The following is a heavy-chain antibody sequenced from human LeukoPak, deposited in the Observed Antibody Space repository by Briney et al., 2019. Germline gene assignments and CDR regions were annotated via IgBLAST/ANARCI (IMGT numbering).Heavy chain of an antibody. D-gene: IGHD1-26*01. J-gene: IGHJ4*02. V-gene: IGHV3-30-3*01. CDR3: AREYNGSYWSYFDY. Sequence: GGSLRLSCAASGFTFSSYAMHWVRQAPGKGLEWVAVISYDGSNKYYADSVKGRFTISRDNSKNTLYLQMNSLRAEDTAVYYCAREYNGSYWSYFDYWGQGTLVTVSS. CDR1: GFTFSSYA. CDR2: ISYDGSNK.